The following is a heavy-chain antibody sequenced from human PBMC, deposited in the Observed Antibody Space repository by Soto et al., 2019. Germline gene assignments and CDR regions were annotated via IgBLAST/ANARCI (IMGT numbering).Heavy chain of an antibody. D-gene: IGHD3-3*01. J-gene: IGHJ4*02. V-gene: IGHV3-66*01. CDR2: IYSGGST. Sequence: GGSLRLSCAASGFTVSSNYMSWVRQAPGKGLEWVSVIYSGGSTYYADSVKGRFTISRDNSKNTLYLQMNSLRAEDTAVYYCARGEWLPTFDYWGQGTLVTVSS. CDR1: GFTVSSNY. CDR3: ARGEWLPTFDY.